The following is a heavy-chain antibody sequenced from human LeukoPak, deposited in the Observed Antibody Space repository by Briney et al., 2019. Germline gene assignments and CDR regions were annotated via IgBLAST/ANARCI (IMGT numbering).Heavy chain of an antibody. Sequence: TGGSLRLSCAASGFTFSSYAMSWVRQAPGKGLEWVSAISGSGGSTYYADSVKGRFTISRDNSKNTLYLQMNSLRAEDTAVYYCAKDFSRLYYYDSSGSNYFDYWGQGTLVTVSS. V-gene: IGHV3-23*01. J-gene: IGHJ4*02. CDR2: ISGSGGST. D-gene: IGHD3-22*01. CDR1: GFTFSSYA. CDR3: AKDFSRLYYYDSSGSNYFDY.